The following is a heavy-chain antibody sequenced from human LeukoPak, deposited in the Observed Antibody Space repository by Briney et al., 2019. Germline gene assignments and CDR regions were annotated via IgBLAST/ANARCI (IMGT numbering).Heavy chain of an antibody. CDR1: GGTFSSYA. D-gene: IGHD2-2*01. CDR3: AREKSCSSTSCYGYFDY. Sequence: SVKVSCKASGGTFSSYAISWVRQAPGQGLEWMGGIIPICGTANYAQKFQGRVTITADESTSTAYMELSSLRSEDTAVYYCAREKSCSSTSCYGYFDYWGQGTLVTVSS. J-gene: IGHJ4*02. CDR2: IIPICGTA. V-gene: IGHV1-69*01.